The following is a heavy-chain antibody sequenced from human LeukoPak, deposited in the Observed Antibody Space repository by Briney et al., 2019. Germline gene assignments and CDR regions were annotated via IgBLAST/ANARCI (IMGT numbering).Heavy chain of an antibody. V-gene: IGHV3-48*03. D-gene: IGHD3-9*01. J-gene: IGHJ6*03. Sequence: PGGSLRLSCAASGFTFSSYEMNWVRQAPGKGLEGVSYISSSGSTIYYADSVKGRFTFSRDNAKNSLYLQMNSLRAEDTAVYYCARALTGYFYYYYYYMDVWGKGTTVTISS. CDR2: ISSSGSTI. CDR1: GFTFSSYE. CDR3: ARALTGYFYYYYYYMDV.